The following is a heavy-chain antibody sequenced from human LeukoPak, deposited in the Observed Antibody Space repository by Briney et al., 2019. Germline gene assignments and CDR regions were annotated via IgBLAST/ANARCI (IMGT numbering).Heavy chain of an antibody. J-gene: IGHJ4*02. CDR3: ARRITARGETIYYFDY. CDR2: IYYSGST. D-gene: IGHD1-20*01. Sequence: PSGTLSLTCTVSGGSISSYYWSWIRQPPGKGLEWIGYIYYSGSTNYNPSLKSRVTISVDTSKNQFSLKLSSVTAADTAVYYCARRITARGETIYYFDYWGQGTLVTVSS. CDR1: GGSISSYY. V-gene: IGHV4-59*08.